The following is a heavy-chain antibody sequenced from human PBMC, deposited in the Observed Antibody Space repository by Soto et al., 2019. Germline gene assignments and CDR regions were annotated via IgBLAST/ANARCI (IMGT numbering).Heavy chain of an antibody. V-gene: IGHV1-2*04. CDR3: AREQRGAGYYYGMDV. CDR1: GYTFTGYY. D-gene: IGHD1-1*01. CDR2: INPNSGGT. Sequence: ASVKVSCKASGYTFTGYYMHWVRQAPGQGLEWMGWINPNSGGTNYAQKFQGWVTMTRDTSISTAYMELSRLRSDDTAVYYCAREQRGAGYYYGMDVWGQGTTVT. J-gene: IGHJ6*02.